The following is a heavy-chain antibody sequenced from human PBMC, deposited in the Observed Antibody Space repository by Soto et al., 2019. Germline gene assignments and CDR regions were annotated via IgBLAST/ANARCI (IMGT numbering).Heavy chain of an antibody. CDR3: ARAPGPWSYYFDY. Sequence: PSETLSLTCTVSGGSISSGGYYWSWIRQHPGKGLEWIGYIYYSGSTYYNPSLKSRVTISVDTSKNQFSLKLSSVTAADTAVYYCARAPGPWSYYFDYWGQGTLVTVSS. CDR2: IYYSGST. D-gene: IGHD2-8*01. CDR1: GGSISSGGYY. J-gene: IGHJ4*02. V-gene: IGHV4-31*03.